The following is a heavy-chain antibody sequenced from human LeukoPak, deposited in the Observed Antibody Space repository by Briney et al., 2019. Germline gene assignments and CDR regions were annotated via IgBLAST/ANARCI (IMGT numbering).Heavy chain of an antibody. CDR1: GFTFNSYG. J-gene: IGHJ3*02. CDR3: TLERGDI. CDR2: IRSNANNHAT. V-gene: IGHV3-73*01. Sequence: GGSLRLSCAASGFTFNSYGMHWVRQAPGKGLEWVGRIRSNANNHATAYAASVKGRFTISRNESSNTADLQMNSLKIEDTAIYYCTLERGDIWGRGTMVTVSS. D-gene: IGHD5-24*01.